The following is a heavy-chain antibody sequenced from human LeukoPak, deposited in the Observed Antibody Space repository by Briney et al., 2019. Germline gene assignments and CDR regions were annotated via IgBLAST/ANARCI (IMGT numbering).Heavy chain of an antibody. CDR1: GGSISSYY. D-gene: IGHD5-18*01. CDR2: IYYSGST. V-gene: IGHV4-59*01. CDR3: ASVTAMYGTGFDP. Sequence: PSETLSLTCTVSGGSISSYYWSLIRQPPGKGLEWIGYIYYSGSTNYNPSLKSRVTISVDTSKNQFSLKLSSVTAADTAVYYCASVTAMYGTGFDPWGQGTLVTVSS. J-gene: IGHJ5*02.